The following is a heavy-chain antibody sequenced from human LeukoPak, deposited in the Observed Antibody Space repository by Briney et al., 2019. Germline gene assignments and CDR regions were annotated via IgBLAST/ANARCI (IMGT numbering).Heavy chain of an antibody. J-gene: IGHJ6*02. D-gene: IGHD3-10*01. CDR3: AREDLKFGPRGGMDV. V-gene: IGHV4-34*01. CDR2: INHSGST. CDR1: GGSFSGYY. Sequence: SETLSLTCAVYGGSFSGYYWSWIRQPPGKGLEWIGEINHSGSTNYNPSLKSRVTISVDTSKNQFSLKLSSVTAADTAVYYCAREDLKFGPRGGMDVWGQGTTVTVSS.